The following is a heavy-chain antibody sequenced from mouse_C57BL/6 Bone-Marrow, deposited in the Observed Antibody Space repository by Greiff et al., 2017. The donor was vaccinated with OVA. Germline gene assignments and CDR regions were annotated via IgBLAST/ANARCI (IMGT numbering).Heavy chain of an antibody. CDR1: GYTFTSYW. CDR2: IDPSDSET. V-gene: IGHV1-52*01. CDR3: ARRRELRLRGWYYFDY. J-gene: IGHJ2*01. D-gene: IGHD3-2*02. Sequence: QVQLQQPGAELVRPGSSVKLSCKASGYTFTSYWMHWVKQRPIQGLEWIGNIDPSDSETHYNQKFKDKATLTVDTSSRTAYMQLSSLTAEDSAGYYCARRRELRLRGWYYFDYGGQGTTLTVSS.